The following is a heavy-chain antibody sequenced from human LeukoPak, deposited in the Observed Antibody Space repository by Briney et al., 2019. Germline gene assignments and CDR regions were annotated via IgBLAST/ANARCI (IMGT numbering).Heavy chain of an antibody. V-gene: IGHV1-2*02. CDR2: INPNRGGT. CDR1: GYTFTGYY. D-gene: IGHD6-19*01. CDR3: AREAVADDFDY. Sequence: ASVKVSCKASGYTFTGYYMHWVRQAPGQGLEWMGWINPNRGGTNYAQKFQGRVTMTRDTSISTAYMELSRLRSDDTAVYYCAREAVADDFDYWGQGTLVTVSS. J-gene: IGHJ4*02.